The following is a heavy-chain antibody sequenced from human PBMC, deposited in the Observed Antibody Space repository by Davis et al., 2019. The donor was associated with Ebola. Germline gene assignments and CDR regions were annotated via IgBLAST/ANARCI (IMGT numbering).Heavy chain of an antibody. V-gene: IGHV4-34*01. CDR3: ARGKYQLPRRGWFDP. CDR2: INHSGST. CDR1: KFTLSSYW. Sequence: ESLKISCAASKFTLSSYWMSWIRQPPGKGLEWIGEINHSGSTNYNPSLKSRVTISVDTSKNQFSLKLSSVTAADTAVYYCARGKYQLPRRGWFDPWGQGTLVTVSS. J-gene: IGHJ5*02. D-gene: IGHD2-2*01.